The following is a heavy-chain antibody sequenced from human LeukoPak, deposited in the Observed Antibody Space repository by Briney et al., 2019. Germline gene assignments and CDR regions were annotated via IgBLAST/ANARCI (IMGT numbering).Heavy chain of an antibody. J-gene: IGHJ3*02. Sequence: GGSLRLSCAASGFTFSSYGMHWVRQAPGKGLEWVAVIWYDGSNKYYADSVKGRFTISRDNSKNTLYLQMNSLRAEDTAVYYCARAPYGNDAFDIWGQGKMVTVFS. CDR2: IWYDGSNK. D-gene: IGHD4-17*01. V-gene: IGHV3-33*01. CDR3: ARAPYGNDAFDI. CDR1: GFTFSSYG.